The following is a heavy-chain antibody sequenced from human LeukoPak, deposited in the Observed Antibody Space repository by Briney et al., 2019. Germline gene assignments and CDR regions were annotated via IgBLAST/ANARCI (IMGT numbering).Heavy chain of an antibody. CDR3: AKDHHYYGSGSQGSFDY. Sequence: GGSLRLSCAASGFTFSSYGMHWVRQAPGKGLEWVAFIRYDGSNKYYADSVKGRFTISRDNSKNTLYLQMNSLRAEGTAVYYCAKDHHYYGSGSQGSFDYWGQGTLVTVSS. D-gene: IGHD3-10*01. J-gene: IGHJ4*02. CDR2: IRYDGSNK. V-gene: IGHV3-30*02. CDR1: GFTFSSYG.